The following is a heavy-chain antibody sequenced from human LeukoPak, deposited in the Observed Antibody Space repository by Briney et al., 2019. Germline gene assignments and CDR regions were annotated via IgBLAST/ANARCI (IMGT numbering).Heavy chain of an antibody. CDR2: ISAYNGNT. V-gene: IGHV1-18*01. CDR3: ARDLPNSSSWYCDY. CDR1: GYTFTSYG. J-gene: IGHJ4*02. Sequence: ASVKVSCKASGYTFTSYGISWVRQAPGQGLEWMGWISAYNGNTNYAQKLQGRVTMTTDTSTSTAYMELRSLRSDDTAVYYCARDLPNSSSWYCDYWGQGTLVSVSS. D-gene: IGHD6-13*01.